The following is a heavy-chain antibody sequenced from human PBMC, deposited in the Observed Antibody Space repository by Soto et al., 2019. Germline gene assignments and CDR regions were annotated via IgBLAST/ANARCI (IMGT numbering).Heavy chain of an antibody. CDR2: MNPKSANT. V-gene: IGHV1-8*01. Sequence: ASVKVSCKASRYTFISYDINWVRQATGQGLGWMGWMNPKSANTGYAQNFQGRVTMTRNTSISTAYMELSSLRSEDTAVYYCARSPSWETTVTPYYFDYWGQ. D-gene: IGHD4-4*01. CDR3: ARSPSWETTVTPYYFDY. CDR1: RYTFISYD. J-gene: IGHJ4*02.